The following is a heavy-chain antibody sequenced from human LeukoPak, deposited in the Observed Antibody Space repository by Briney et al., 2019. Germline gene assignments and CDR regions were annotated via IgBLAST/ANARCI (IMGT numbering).Heavy chain of an antibody. D-gene: IGHD4-23*01. Sequence: GGSLRLSCSASGFTFSSYAMHWVRQAPGKGLEYVSAISTNGGGTYYADSVTGRFTISRDNSKNTLYLQMSSLRPEDTAVYYCVKDRGTGVFDYWGQGTLVTVSS. CDR3: VKDRGTGVFDY. J-gene: IGHJ4*02. V-gene: IGHV3-64D*09. CDR1: GFTFSSYA. CDR2: ISTNGGGT.